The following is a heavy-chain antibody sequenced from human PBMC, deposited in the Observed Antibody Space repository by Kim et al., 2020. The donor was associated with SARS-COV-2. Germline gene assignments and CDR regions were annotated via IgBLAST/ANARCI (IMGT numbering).Heavy chain of an antibody. CDR1: GFTFSSYA. D-gene: IGHD3-10*01. CDR2: ISGSGGST. CDR3: AKCVWFGPSYGMDV. J-gene: IGHJ6*02. V-gene: IGHV3-23*01. Sequence: GGSLRLSCAASGFTFSSYAMSWVRQAPGKGLEWVSAISGSGGSTYYADSVKGRFTISRDNSKNTLYLQMNSLRAEDTAVYYCAKCVWFGPSYGMDVWGQGTTVTVSS.